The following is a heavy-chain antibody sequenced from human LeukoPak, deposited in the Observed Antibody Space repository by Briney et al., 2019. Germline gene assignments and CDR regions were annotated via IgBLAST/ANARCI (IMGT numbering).Heavy chain of an antibody. CDR2: INHSGNT. CDR1: GGSFSGYY. Sequence: SETLSLTCAVYGGSFSGYYCSWIRQPPGKGLEWIGEINHSGNTNYNPSLKSRVTISVDTSKNQFSLKLSSVTAADTAVYYCARGAPHGYCSGGSCYSDYWGQGTLVTVSS. J-gene: IGHJ4*02. D-gene: IGHD2-15*01. CDR3: ARGAPHGYCSGGSCYSDY. V-gene: IGHV4-34*01.